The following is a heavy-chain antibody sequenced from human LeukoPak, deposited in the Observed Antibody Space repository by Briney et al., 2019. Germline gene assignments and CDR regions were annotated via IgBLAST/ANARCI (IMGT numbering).Heavy chain of an antibody. V-gene: IGHV4-39*07. D-gene: IGHD1-7*01. CDR1: GGSISSSSYY. J-gene: IGHJ4*02. CDR3: ARDWNYGGSEGY. Sequence: TPSESLSLTCTVSGGSISSSSYYWGWIRQPPGKGLEWIGSIYYSGSTYYNPSLKSRVTISVDTSKNQFSLKLSSVTAADTAVYYCARDWNYGGSEGYWGQGTLVTVSS. CDR2: IYYSGST.